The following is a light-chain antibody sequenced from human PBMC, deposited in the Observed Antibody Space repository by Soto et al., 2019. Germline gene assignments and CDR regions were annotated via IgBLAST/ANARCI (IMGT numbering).Light chain of an antibody. CDR2: EVS. J-gene: IGLJ3*02. Sequence: QSALTQPASGSGSPGQSITISCTGTSSDVGGYNYVSWYQQHPGKAPKLMIYEVSNRPSGVSNRLSGSKSGNTASLTISGLQADDEADYYYCSYTRSSIRVLAGGAKDTVL. CDR3: CSYTRSSIRV. CDR1: SSDVGGYNY. V-gene: IGLV2-14*01.